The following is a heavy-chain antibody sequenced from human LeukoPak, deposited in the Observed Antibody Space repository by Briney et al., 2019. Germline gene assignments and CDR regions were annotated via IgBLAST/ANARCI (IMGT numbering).Heavy chain of an antibody. CDR2: IVPMPDIT. J-gene: IGHJ4*02. V-gene: IGHV1-69*02. CDR1: GGTFRSGS. CDR3: ARASDLVTTWDYFES. Sequence: SVKVSCKASGGTFRSGSINWVRQAPGQGLEWMGRIVPMPDITTYSQTFQGRVTITADKSTSTAYMELSSLTSEDTAVYYCARASDLVTTWDYFESCGQGALVIVSS. D-gene: IGHD4-17*01.